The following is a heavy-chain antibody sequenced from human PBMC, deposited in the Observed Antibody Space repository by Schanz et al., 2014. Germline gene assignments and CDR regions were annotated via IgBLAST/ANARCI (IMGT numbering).Heavy chain of an antibody. CDR2: ISAYNGNT. J-gene: IGHJ6*02. V-gene: IGHV1-18*01. D-gene: IGHD5-18*01. CDR1: GYTFISYG. CDR3: ARGPSQGYSYGHNIGAYYYGMDV. Sequence: QGQLVQSGAEVKKPGASVKVSCKASGYTFISYGIKWVRQAPGQGLEWMGWISAYNGNTNYAQKFQGRVTITADKSTSTASMELSSLRSEDTAVYYCARGPSQGYSYGHNIGAYYYGMDVWGQGTTVTVSS.